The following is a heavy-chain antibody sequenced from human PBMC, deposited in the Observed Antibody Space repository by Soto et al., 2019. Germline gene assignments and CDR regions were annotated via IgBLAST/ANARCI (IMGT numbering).Heavy chain of an antibody. CDR3: ARGGDIVVVPAAKDYYGMDV. Sequence: QVQLVQSGAEVKKPGASVKVSCKASGYTFTSYGISWVRQAPGQGLEWMGWISAYNGNTNYAQKLQGRVTMTTDTSTSTADMELRSLRSDDTAVYYCARGGDIVVVPAAKDYYGMDVWGQGTTVTVSS. J-gene: IGHJ6*02. D-gene: IGHD2-2*01. V-gene: IGHV1-18*01. CDR2: ISAYNGNT. CDR1: GYTFTSYG.